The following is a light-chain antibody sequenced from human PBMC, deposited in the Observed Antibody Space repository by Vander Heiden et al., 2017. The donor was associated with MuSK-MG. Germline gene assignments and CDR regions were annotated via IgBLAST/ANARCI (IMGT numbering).Light chain of an antibody. CDR3: QQDRSSLT. Sequence: EGLWRQSQGLLPHSPGERATRSCRASQSVSSSYLAWYQQKPGQAPRLLIWCADSRGTGIPDRLSGSGSGTDFTLTSSSLEPEDFAVYYCQQDRSSLTFGGGTKVEIK. CDR1: QSVSSSY. CDR2: CAD. V-gene: IGKV3-20*01. J-gene: IGKJ4*01.